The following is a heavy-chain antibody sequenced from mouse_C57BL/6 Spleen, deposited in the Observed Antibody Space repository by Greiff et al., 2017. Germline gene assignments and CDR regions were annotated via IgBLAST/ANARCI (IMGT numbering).Heavy chain of an antibody. V-gene: IGHV1-82*01. CDR2: IYPGDGDT. J-gene: IGHJ2*01. CDR3: AREDYGSSYFDY. Sequence: QVHVKQSGPELVKPGASVKISCKASGYAFSSSWMNWVKQRPGKGLEWIGRIYPGDGDTNYNGKFKGKATLTAAKSSSTAYMQISSLTSEDSAVYFCAREDYGSSYFDYWGQGTTLTVSS. CDR1: GYAFSSSW. D-gene: IGHD1-1*01.